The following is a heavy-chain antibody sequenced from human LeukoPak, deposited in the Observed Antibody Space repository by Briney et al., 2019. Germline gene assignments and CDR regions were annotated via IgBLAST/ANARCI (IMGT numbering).Heavy chain of an antibody. D-gene: IGHD4-11*01. J-gene: IGHJ6*03. Sequence: GESLKVSCKGSGYSFTNYWIGWVRQMPGKGLEWMGMINPGDSDTRYSPSFQGQVTISADKSISTAYLQWTSLKASDTAMYYCARRTGYTNFLGTSFYYMDVWGTGTMVTVSS. CDR1: GYSFTNYW. V-gene: IGHV5-51*01. CDR3: ARRTGYTNFLGTSFYYMDV. CDR2: INPGDSDT.